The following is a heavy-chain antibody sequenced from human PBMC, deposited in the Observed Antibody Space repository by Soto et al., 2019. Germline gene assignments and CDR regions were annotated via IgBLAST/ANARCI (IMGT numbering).Heavy chain of an antibody. CDR3: AKGRSWPHYFDY. Sequence: GGSLRLSCAASGCTFSNYGMSWVRQAPGKGLEWVSDISGSGGSTYYADSVKGRFTISRDNSKNTLYLQMNSLRAEDTAVYYCAKGRSWPHYFDYWGQGTLVTVSS. J-gene: IGHJ4*02. CDR1: GCTFSNYG. CDR2: ISGSGGST. V-gene: IGHV3-23*01. D-gene: IGHD6-13*01.